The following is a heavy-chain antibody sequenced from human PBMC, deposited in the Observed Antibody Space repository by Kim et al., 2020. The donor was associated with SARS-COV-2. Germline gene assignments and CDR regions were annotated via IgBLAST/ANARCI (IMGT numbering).Heavy chain of an antibody. D-gene: IGHD6-13*01. CDR3: AKDIGGYSSSWYHNGMDV. CDR2: ISWNSGSI. J-gene: IGHJ6*02. CDR1: GFTFDDYA. Sequence: GGSLRLSCAASGFTFDDYAMHWVRQVPGKGLEWVSGISWNSGSIGYADSVKGRFTISRDNAKNSLYLQMNSLRAEDTALYYCAKDIGGYSSSWYHNGMDVWGQGTTVTVSS. V-gene: IGHV3-9*01.